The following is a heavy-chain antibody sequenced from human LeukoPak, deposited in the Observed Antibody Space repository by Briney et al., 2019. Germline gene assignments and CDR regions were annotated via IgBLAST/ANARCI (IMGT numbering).Heavy chain of an antibody. D-gene: IGHD5-18*01. J-gene: IGHJ1*01. CDR3: ARAQYRIQLWP. CDR1: GGSISSGDYY. CDR2: IYYSGST. V-gene: IGHV4-30-4*08. Sequence: SETLSLTCTVSGGSISSGDYYWSWIRQPPGKGLEWIGYIYYSGSTYYNPSLESRVTISVDTSKNQFSLKLSSVTAADTAVYYCARAQYRIQLWPWGQGTLVTVSS.